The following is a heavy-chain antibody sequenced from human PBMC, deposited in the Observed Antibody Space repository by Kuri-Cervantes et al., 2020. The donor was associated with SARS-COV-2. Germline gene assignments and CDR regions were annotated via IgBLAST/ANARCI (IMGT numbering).Heavy chain of an antibody. Sequence: GESLKISCAASGFTVSSNYMSWVRQAPGKGLEWVSVIYSGGSTYYADSVKGRFTISRDNSKNTLYLQMNSLRAEDTAVYYCAAPYCSSTSCDDAFDIWGQGTMVTVSS. J-gene: IGHJ3*02. CDR2: IYSGGST. V-gene: IGHV3-53*05. CDR3: AAPYCSSTSCDDAFDI. D-gene: IGHD2-2*01. CDR1: GFTVSSNY.